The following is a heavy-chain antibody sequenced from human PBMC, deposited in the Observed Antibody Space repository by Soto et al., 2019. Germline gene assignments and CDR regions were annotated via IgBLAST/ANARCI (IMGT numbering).Heavy chain of an antibody. D-gene: IGHD3-3*01. CDR1: GFTFSSYS. CDR2: ISSSSSTI. CDR3: ATTMKDPYYDFWSGYYYPAFDY. J-gene: IGHJ4*02. Sequence: GGSLRLSCAASGFTFSSYSMNWVRQAPGKGLEWVSYISSSSSTIYYADSVKGRFTISRDNAKNSLYLQMNSLRDEDTAVYYCATTMKDPYYDFWSGYYYPAFDYWGQGTLVTVSS. V-gene: IGHV3-48*02.